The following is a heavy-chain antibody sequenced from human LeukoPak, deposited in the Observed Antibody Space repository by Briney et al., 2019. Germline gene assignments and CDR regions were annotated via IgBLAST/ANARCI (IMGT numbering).Heavy chain of an antibody. CDR2: ITGRGEST. CDR1: EFTFSKYS. D-gene: IGHD6-25*01. Sequence: PGGSLRLSCAASEFTFSKYSMNWVRQAPGKGLEWVSGITGRGESTYYADSVKGRFTISRDNSKNTLYLQMNSLRAGDTAIYYCAKDRRLASFDYGGQGTLVTVSS. J-gene: IGHJ4*02. CDR3: AKDRRLASFDY. V-gene: IGHV3-23*01.